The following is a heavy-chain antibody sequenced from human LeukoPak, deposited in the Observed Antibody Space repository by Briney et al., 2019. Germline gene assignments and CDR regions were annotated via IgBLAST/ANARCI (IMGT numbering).Heavy chain of an antibody. CDR3: ATMFGMDV. J-gene: IGHJ6*02. CDR1: GFSITDHH. CDR2: ISGSGGST. D-gene: IGHD3-10*02. Sequence: GGSLRLSCEGAGFSITDHHMDWVRQAPGKGLEWVSAISGSGGSTYYADSVKGRFTISRDNSKNTLYLQMNSLRAEDTAVYYCATMFGMDVWGQGTTVTVSS. V-gene: IGHV3-23*01.